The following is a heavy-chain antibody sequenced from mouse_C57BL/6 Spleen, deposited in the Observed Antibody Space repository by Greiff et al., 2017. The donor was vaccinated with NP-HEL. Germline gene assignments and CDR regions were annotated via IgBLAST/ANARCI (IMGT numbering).Heavy chain of an antibody. Sequence: VMLVESGAELVRPGTSVKVSCKASGYAFTNYLIEWVKQRPGQGLEWIGVINPGSGGTNYNEKFKGKATLTADKSSSTAYMQLSSLTSEDSAVYFCARSVITTVVHFDYWGQGTTLTVSS. CDR1: GYAFTNYL. V-gene: IGHV1-54*01. CDR2: INPGSGGT. CDR3: ARSVITTVVHFDY. J-gene: IGHJ2*01. D-gene: IGHD1-1*01.